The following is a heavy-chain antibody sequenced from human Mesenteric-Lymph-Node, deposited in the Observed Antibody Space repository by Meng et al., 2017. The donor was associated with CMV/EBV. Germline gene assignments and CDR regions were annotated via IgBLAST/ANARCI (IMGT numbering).Heavy chain of an antibody. J-gene: IGHJ4*02. Sequence: CKASGYTFTSYGISWVRQAPGQGLEWMGWISAYNGNTNYAQKLQGRVTMTTDTSTSTAYMELRSLRSDDTAVYYCARTDSSGYYYAHWGQGTLVTVSS. CDR1: GYTFTSYG. V-gene: IGHV1-18*01. CDR3: ARTDSSGYYYAH. CDR2: ISAYNGNT. D-gene: IGHD3-22*01.